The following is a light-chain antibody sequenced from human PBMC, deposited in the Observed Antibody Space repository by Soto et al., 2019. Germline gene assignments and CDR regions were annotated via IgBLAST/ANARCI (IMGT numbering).Light chain of an antibody. V-gene: IGKV3-20*01. CDR2: GAS. J-gene: IGKJ4*01. CDR1: QSVSSNY. Sequence: EIVFTQTPGTLSLSPGERATLSCRASQSVSSNYLAWYQQKPGQAPRLLIYGASSRATGIPDRFSGSGSGTDFTLTISRLEPEDFAVYYCPQYGSSPLTFGGGTKVEIK. CDR3: PQYGSSPLT.